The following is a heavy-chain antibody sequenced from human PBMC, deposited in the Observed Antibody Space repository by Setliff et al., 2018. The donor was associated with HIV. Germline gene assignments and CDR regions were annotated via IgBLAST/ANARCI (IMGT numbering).Heavy chain of an antibody. J-gene: IGHJ4*02. CDR2: IIPISGTA. CDR1: GVTFSNYG. V-gene: IGHV1-69*06. Sequence: SVKVSCKASGVTFSNYGMSWVRQAPGQGLEWMGGIIPISGTANYAQKFQGRVTITAEKSTSTAYRELSSLRSEDTAVYYCARDYYCDSSGYRYFNYWGQGTLVTVSS. D-gene: IGHD3-22*01. CDR3: ARDYYCDSSGYRYFNY.